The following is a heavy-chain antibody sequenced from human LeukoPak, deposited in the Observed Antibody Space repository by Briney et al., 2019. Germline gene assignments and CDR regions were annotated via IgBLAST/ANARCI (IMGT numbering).Heavy chain of an antibody. CDR1: GFTFSSYA. CDR3: ARDPYNTAVANTNGWFDP. Sequence: GGSLRLSCVASGFTFSSYAMSWVRRAPGKGLDWVSSISGSGADTYYTQSVKGRFSISRDNSKNTLILQMDSLRADDTALYFCARDPYNTAVANTNGWFDPWGQGTLVTVSS. CDR2: ISGSGADT. V-gene: IGHV3-23*01. J-gene: IGHJ5*02. D-gene: IGHD6-19*01.